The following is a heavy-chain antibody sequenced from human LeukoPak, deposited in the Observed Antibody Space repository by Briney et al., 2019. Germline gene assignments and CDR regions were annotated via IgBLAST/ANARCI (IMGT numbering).Heavy chain of an antibody. CDR1: GYTLTGYY. V-gene: IGHV1-2*02. CDR3: ARDPGGYCSSTSCPYYYYYMDV. Sequence: GASVKVSCKASGYTLTGYYMHWVRQAPGQGLEWMGWINPNSGGTNYAQKFQGRVTMTRDTSISTAYMELSRLRSDDTAVYYCARDPGGYCSSTSCPYYYYYMDVWGKGTTVTVSS. J-gene: IGHJ6*03. CDR2: INPNSGGT. D-gene: IGHD2-2*01.